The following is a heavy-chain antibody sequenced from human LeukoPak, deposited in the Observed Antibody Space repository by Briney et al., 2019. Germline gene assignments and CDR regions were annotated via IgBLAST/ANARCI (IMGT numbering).Heavy chain of an antibody. J-gene: IGHJ6*03. CDR2: INPNSGGT. CDR3: ARAGYCSSTSCYGPNYYYYMDV. Sequence: ASVKVSCKASGYTFTGYYLYWVRQAPGQGLEWMGRINPNSGGTNYAQKFQGRVTMTRDTSISTAYMELSRLRSDDTAVYYCARAGYCSSTSCYGPNYYYYMDVWGKGTTVTVSS. CDR1: GYTFTGYY. V-gene: IGHV1-2*06. D-gene: IGHD2-2*01.